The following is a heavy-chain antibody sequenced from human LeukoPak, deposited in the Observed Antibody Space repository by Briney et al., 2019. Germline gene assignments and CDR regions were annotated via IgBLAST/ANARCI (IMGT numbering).Heavy chain of an antibody. J-gene: IGHJ3*02. CDR3: AKSLFTSATGTGRAFHI. CDR1: GFTFSSYS. CDR2: ISASGDVT. Sequence: GGSLRLSCAASGFTFSSYSMNWVRQAPGKGLEWVSAISASGDVTFYADSLRGRSTISRDNSKSTLYLQMNGLRAEDTAIFYCAKSLFTSATGTGRAFHIWGQGTRVTVSS. V-gene: IGHV3-23*01. D-gene: IGHD1-1*01.